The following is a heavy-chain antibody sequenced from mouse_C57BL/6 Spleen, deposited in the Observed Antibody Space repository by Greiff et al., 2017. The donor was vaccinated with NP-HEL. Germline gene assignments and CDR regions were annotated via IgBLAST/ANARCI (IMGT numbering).Heavy chain of an antibody. J-gene: IGHJ4*01. Sequence: LVESGPGLVKPSQSLSLTRPGTGYPITSGYYWNWIRQSPGNKVEWMGYISYDGSNNYNPSLKNRISITRDTSKNQFFLKLNSVTTEDTDTYYCARDPSMDYWGQGTSVTVSS. CDR2: ISYDGSN. V-gene: IGHV3-6*01. CDR3: ARDPSMDY. CDR1: GYPITSGYY.